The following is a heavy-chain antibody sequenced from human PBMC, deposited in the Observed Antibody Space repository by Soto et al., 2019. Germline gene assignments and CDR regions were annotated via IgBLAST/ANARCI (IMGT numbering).Heavy chain of an antibody. J-gene: IGHJ4*02. V-gene: IGHV1-69*02. CDR3: ARDYYDSGGYYPFDY. CDR2: IIPILGIA. D-gene: IGHD3-22*01. CDR1: GGTFSSYT. Sequence: QVQLVQSGAEVKKPGSSVKVSCKASGGTFSSYTISWVRQAPGQGLEWMGRIIPILGIANYAQKFQGRVTITADKSTSTAYMELSSLRSEDTAVYYCARDYYDSGGYYPFDYWGQGTLVTVSS.